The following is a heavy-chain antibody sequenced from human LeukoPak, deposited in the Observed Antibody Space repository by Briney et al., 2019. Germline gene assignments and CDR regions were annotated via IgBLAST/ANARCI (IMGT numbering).Heavy chain of an antibody. CDR2: ISSSGSTI. Sequence: HPGGSLRLSCAASGFTFSYYAMSWVRQAPGKGLEWVSYISSSGSTIYYADSVKGRFTISRDNAKNSLYLQMNSLRAEDTAVYYCARDMSGYGYFDYWGQGTLVTVSS. J-gene: IGHJ4*02. D-gene: IGHD5-12*01. CDR3: ARDMSGYGYFDY. CDR1: GFTFSYYA. V-gene: IGHV3-48*03.